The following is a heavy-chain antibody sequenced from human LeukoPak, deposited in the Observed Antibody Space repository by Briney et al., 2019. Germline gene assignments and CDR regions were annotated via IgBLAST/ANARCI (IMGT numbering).Heavy chain of an antibody. J-gene: IGHJ3*02. D-gene: IGHD2/OR15-2a*01. Sequence: SETLSLTCTVSGGSITNYYWSWIRQPPGEGLEWIGYVYASGATNSNPSLKSRVTISVDTSKNQFSLKLSSVTAADTAVYYCARHGKGVNYFYTFDIWGPGTVVAVSS. CDR2: VYASGAT. CDR3: ARHGKGVNYFYTFDI. CDR1: GGSITNYY. V-gene: IGHV4-59*08.